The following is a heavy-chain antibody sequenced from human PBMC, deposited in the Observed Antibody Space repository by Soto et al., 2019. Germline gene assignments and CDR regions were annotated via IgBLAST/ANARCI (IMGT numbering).Heavy chain of an antibody. J-gene: IGHJ6*02. CDR1: GGSISSGGYY. CDR2: IYYSGST. V-gene: IGHV4-31*03. D-gene: IGHD3-22*01. CDR3: ARVVTMIENGYYYYYGMDV. Sequence: SETLSLTCTVSGGSISSGGYYWSWIRQHPGKGLEWIGYIYYSGSTYYNPSLKSRVTISVDTSKNQFSLKLSSVTAADTAAYYCARVVTMIENGYYYYYGMDVWGQGTTVTVSS.